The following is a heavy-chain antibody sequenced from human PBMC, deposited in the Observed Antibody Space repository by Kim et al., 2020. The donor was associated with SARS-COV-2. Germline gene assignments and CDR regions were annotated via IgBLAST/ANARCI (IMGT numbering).Heavy chain of an antibody. V-gene: IGHV4-61*01. Sequence: SETLSLTCTVSGGSVSSGSYYWSWIRQPPGKGLEWIGYIYYSGSTNYNPSLKSRVTISVDTSKNQFSLKLSSVTAADTAVYYCARAGYYYDSSGYYYASYGMDVWGQGTTVTVSS. CDR3: ARAGYYYDSSGYYYASYGMDV. J-gene: IGHJ6*02. CDR2: IYYSGST. D-gene: IGHD3-22*01. CDR1: GGSVSSGSYY.